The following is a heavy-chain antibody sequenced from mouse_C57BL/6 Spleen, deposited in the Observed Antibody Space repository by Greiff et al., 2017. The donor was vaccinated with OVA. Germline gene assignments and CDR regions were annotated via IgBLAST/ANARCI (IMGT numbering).Heavy chain of an antibody. V-gene: IGHV5-4*03. CDR2: ISDGGSYT. CDR1: GFTFSSYA. J-gene: IGHJ4*01. CDR3: ARAYDYPYYAMDY. D-gene: IGHD2-4*01. Sequence: DVKLVESGGGLVKPGGSLKLSCAASGFTFSSYAMSWVRQTPEKRLEWVATISDGGSYTYYPDNVKGRFTISRDNAKNNLYLQMSHLKSEDTAMYYCARAYDYPYYAMDYWGQGTSVTVSS.